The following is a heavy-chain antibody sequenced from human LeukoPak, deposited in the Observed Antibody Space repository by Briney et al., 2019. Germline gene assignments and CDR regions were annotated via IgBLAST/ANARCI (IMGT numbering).Heavy chain of an antibody. CDR2: IYYGGST. Sequence: SETLSLTCTVSGGSISSSSYYWGWIRQPPGKGLEWIGSIYYGGSTYYNPSLKSRVTISVDTSKNQFSLKLSSVTAADTAVYYCASGIIGGSCFDYWGQGTLVTVSS. CDR1: GGSISSSSYY. CDR3: ASGIIGGSCFDY. J-gene: IGHJ4*02. V-gene: IGHV4-39*07. D-gene: IGHD2-15*01.